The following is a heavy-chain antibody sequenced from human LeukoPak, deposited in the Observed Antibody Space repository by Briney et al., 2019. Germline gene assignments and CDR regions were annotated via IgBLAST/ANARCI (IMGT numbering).Heavy chain of an antibody. CDR1: GFTFSSYG. D-gene: IGHD3-10*01. Sequence: GGTLRLSCAASGFTFSSYGMSWVRQAPGKGLEWVSVIYSGGSTYYADSVKGRFTISRDNSKNTLYLQMNSLRAEDTAVYYCASDLKRGTPHWGQGTLVTVSS. CDR2: IYSGGST. J-gene: IGHJ4*02. V-gene: IGHV3-53*01. CDR3: ASDLKRGTPH.